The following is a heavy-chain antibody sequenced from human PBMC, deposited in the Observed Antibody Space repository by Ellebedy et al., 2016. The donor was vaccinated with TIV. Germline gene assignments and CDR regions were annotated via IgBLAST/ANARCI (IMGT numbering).Heavy chain of an antibody. CDR2: VSAYNGNT. J-gene: IGHJ4*02. Sequence: AASVKVSCKTSGYTFTSFANSWVRQAPGQGLEWMGWVSAYNGNTNYAQKLQGRVTMTTDTSPSTAYMELRSLRSDDTSVYYCARAQVFYYDSSAYHDYWGQGTLVTVSS. CDR3: ARAQVFYYDSSAYHDY. D-gene: IGHD3-22*01. V-gene: IGHV1-18*01. CDR1: GYTFTSFA.